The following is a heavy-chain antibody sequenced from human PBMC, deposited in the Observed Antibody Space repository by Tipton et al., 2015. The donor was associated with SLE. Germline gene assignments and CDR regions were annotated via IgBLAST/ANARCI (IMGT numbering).Heavy chain of an antibody. CDR1: GYTFTGYY. Sequence: QLVQSGAEVKKPGASVKVSCKASGYTFTGYYMHWVRQAPGQGLEWMGWINPNSGGTNYAQKFQGRVTMTRDTSTSTVYMELSSLRSEDTAVYYCARKANWFVPWGQGTLVTVSS. CDR3: ARKANWFVP. J-gene: IGHJ5*02. V-gene: IGHV1-2*02. CDR2: INPNSGGT.